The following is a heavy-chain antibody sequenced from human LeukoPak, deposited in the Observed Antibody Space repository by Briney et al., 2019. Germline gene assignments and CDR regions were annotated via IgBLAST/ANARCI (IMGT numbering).Heavy chain of an antibody. CDR1: GFTFDDYA. Sequence: GRSLRLSCAASGFTFDDYAMHWVRQAPGKGLEWVSGISWNSGSIGYADSVKGRFTISRDNSKNTLYLQMNSLRAEDTAVYYCAKDLYYYDSSGRNYYYYMDVWGKGPRSPSP. V-gene: IGHV3-9*01. J-gene: IGHJ6*03. CDR2: ISWNSGSI. D-gene: IGHD3-22*01. CDR3: AKDLYYYDSSGRNYYYYMDV.